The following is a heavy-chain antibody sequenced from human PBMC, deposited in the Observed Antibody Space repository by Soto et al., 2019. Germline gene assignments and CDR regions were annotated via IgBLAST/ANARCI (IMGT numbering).Heavy chain of an antibody. CDR1: GGSISNYY. CDR3: ARDRGIVPVGGMDV. J-gene: IGHJ6*02. D-gene: IGHD2-2*01. Sequence: PSETLSLTCTVSGGSISNYYWSWIRQPPGKGLEWIGYIYYSGSTNYNPSLKSRVTISVDTSKNQFSLKLSSVTAADTAVYYCARDRGIVPVGGMDVWGQGTTVTVSS. CDR2: IYYSGST. V-gene: IGHV4-59*01.